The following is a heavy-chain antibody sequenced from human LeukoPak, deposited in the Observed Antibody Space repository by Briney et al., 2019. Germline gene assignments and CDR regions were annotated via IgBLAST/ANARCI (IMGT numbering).Heavy chain of an antibody. Sequence: GGSLRLSCAASGFTFSSYSMNWVRQAPGKGLEWVSAISGSGGSTYYADSVKGRFTISRDNSKNTLYLQMNSLRAEDTAVYYCAKDYYDSSGYPLYYFDYWGQGTLVTVSS. CDR3: AKDYYDSSGYPLYYFDY. D-gene: IGHD3-22*01. J-gene: IGHJ4*02. CDR2: ISGSGGST. CDR1: GFTFSSYS. V-gene: IGHV3-23*01.